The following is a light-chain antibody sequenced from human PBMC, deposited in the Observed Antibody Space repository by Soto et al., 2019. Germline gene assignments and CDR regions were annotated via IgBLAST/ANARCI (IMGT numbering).Light chain of an antibody. J-gene: IGKJ4*01. Sequence: AIRMTQSPSSLSASTGDRVTITCRASQAISNYLAWYQQRPGRAPRLLVYGASKLESGVPSRFSGSGSGTDFTLSIGRLQSEDVATYFCQQYYSYPLTFGGGTRVEI. CDR1: QAISNY. CDR2: GAS. V-gene: IGKV1-8*01. CDR3: QQYYSYPLT.